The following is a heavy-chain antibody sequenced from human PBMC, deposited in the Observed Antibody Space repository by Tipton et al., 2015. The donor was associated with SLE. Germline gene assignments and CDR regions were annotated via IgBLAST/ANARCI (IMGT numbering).Heavy chain of an antibody. J-gene: IGHJ5*02. CDR2: IYYSGTI. D-gene: IGHD2-15*01. Sequence: GLVKPSETLSLTCTVSGASVSSESNYWGWIRQSPGKGLEWIGSIYYSGTIYYNPSLRGRVTISVDTSKNQFSLKLSSVTAADTAVYYCVRGGWWRFDPWGQGALVTVSS. V-gene: IGHV4-39*07. CDR1: GASVSSESNY. CDR3: VRGGWWRFDP.